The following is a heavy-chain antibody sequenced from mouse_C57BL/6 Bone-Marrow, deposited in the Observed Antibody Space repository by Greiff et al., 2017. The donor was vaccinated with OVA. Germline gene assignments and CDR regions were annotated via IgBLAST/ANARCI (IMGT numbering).Heavy chain of an antibody. J-gene: IGHJ4*01. D-gene: IGHD4-1*02. CDR1: GYTFTSYW. CDR2: IYPGNSDT. V-gene: IGHV1-5*01. CDR3: TRVNWDGGAMDY. Sequence: VQLQQSGTVLARPGASVKMSCKTSGYTFTSYWMNWVKQRPGQGLEWIGAIYPGNSDTSSNQKFKGKAKLTAVTSASTAYMELSSLTNEDSAVYYCTRVNWDGGAMDYWGQGTSVTVSS.